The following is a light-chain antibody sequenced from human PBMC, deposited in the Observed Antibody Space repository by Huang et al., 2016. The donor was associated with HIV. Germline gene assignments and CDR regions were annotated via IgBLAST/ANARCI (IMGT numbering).Light chain of an antibody. J-gene: IGKJ2*01. CDR3: QQRKDWYT. CDR1: QSVSSY. CDR2: DAS. Sequence: EIVLTQSPATLSLSPGERATLSCRASQSVSSYLAWYQQKSGQAPRLLIYDASNRATGIPARFSGSGSGTDFTLTISSLQPGDFAVYFCQQRKDWYTFGQGTKLEIK. V-gene: IGKV3-11*01.